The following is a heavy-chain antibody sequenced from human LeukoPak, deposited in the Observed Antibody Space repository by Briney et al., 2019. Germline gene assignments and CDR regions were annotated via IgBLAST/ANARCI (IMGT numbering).Heavy chain of an antibody. Sequence: ASVRVSCKTSGYTFTAYYIHWVRQAPGQGLEWMGWINPNSGGTNYAQKFQGRVTMTRGTSISTGYMELSRLRSDDTAMYYCAREKGYAFDYWGQGTLITVSS. J-gene: IGHJ4*02. CDR1: GYTFTAYY. V-gene: IGHV1-2*02. CDR2: INPNSGGT. CDR3: AREKGYAFDY. D-gene: IGHD1-1*01.